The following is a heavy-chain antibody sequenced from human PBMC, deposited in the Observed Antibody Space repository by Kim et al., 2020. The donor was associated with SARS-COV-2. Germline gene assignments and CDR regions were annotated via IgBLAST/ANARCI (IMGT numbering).Heavy chain of an antibody. J-gene: IGHJ4*02. V-gene: IGHV4-59*08. Sequence: SETLSLTCIVSGGSISTYCWSWIRQPPGKGPEWIGYIYDSGYNNYNPSLKSRVTISVDTSKNQFSLKLTSVTASDTAVYYCARHRTGRDYFDSWGQGTLVTVSS. CDR3: ARHRTGRDYFDS. CDR2: IYDSGYN. CDR1: GGSISTYC.